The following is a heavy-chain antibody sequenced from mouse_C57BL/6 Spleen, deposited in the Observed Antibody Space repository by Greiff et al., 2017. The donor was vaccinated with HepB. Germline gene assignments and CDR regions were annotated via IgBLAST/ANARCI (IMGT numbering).Heavy chain of an antibody. CDR2: IDPETGGT. Sequence: QVQLQQPGAELVRPGASVTLSCKASGYTFTDYEMHWVKQTPVHGLDWIGAIDPETGGTAYNQKFKGKAILTADKSSSTAYMELRSLTSEDSAVYYCTKGGYGNYDAMDYWGQGTSVTVSS. J-gene: IGHJ4*01. D-gene: IGHD2-1*01. CDR3: TKGGYGNYDAMDY. CDR1: GYTFTDYE. V-gene: IGHV1-15*01.